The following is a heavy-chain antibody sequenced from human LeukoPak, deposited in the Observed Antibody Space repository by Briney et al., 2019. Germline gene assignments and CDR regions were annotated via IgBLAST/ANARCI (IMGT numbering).Heavy chain of an antibody. D-gene: IGHD3-22*01. J-gene: IGHJ4*02. CDR3: ARLYYYDSSGYYYLGYFDY. V-gene: IGHV3-7*01. CDR1: GFTFSSYW. Sequence: GGSLRLSCAASGFTFSSYWMSWVRRAPGKGLEWVANIKQDGSEKYYVDSVKGRFTISRDNAKNSLYLQMNSLRAEDTAVYYCARLYYYDSSGYYYLGYFDYWGQGTLVTVSS. CDR2: IKQDGSEK.